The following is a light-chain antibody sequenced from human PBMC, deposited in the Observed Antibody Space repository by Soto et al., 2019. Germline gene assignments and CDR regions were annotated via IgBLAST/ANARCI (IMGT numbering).Light chain of an antibody. V-gene: IGLV2-8*01. CDR3: NSYAGSNNLGV. J-gene: IGLJ1*01. Sequence: QAVVTQPPSASGSPGQSVTISCTGTSSDVGGYNYVSWYQHHPGKAPKLMIYEVSKRPSGVPDRFSGSKSGNTASLTVSGLQAEDEADYYCNSYAGSNNLGVFGTGTKLTVL. CDR2: EVS. CDR1: SSDVGGYNY.